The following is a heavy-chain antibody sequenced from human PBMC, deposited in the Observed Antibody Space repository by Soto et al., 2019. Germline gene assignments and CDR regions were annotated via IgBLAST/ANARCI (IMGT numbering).Heavy chain of an antibody. Sequence: EVQLLESGGGLVQPGGSLRLSCVFSGFTFSSYAMNWVRQAPGKGLEWVSAITGPGRSAYYADSVKGRFTISRDNSKNTLYLQMNSLRAEDTAVYYCARVIVVRGVMAFDYWGQGTLVTVSS. CDR3: ARVIVVRGVMAFDY. J-gene: IGHJ4*02. CDR2: ITGPGRSA. V-gene: IGHV3-23*01. D-gene: IGHD3-10*01. CDR1: GFTFSSYA.